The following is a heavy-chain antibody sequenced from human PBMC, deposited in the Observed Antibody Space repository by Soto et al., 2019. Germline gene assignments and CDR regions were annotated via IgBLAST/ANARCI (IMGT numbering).Heavy chain of an antibody. D-gene: IGHD6-13*01. V-gene: IGHV4-34*01. CDR2: INHSGST. CDR3: AGQDSSSWTDAFDI. Sequence: PSKTLSLTCAVYGGSLSGYYWSWIRQPPGNGLEWIGEINHSGSTNYNPSLKSRVTIAVDTSKNQLSLKLSSVTAADTAVYYCAGQDSSSWTDAFDIRGQGTMVTVSS. J-gene: IGHJ3*02. CDR1: GGSLSGYY.